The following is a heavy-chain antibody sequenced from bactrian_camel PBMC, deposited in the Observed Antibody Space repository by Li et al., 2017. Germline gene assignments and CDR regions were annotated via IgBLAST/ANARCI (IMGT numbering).Heavy chain of an antibody. J-gene: IGHJ4*01. CDR1: GVTFDDFA. Sequence: HVQLVESGGGSVQAGETLSLSCAASGVTFDDFAMGWYRQGPGNECELVASIHEDGSTSYGDSVKGRFTISISEDNGKSMVNLEMASLKPEDTGVYYCVADEGGGLVVTTTCSEFDEYYYWGQGTQVTVS. D-gene: IGHD2*01. CDR3: VADEGGGLVVTTTCSEFDEYYY. CDR2: IHEDGST. V-gene: IGHV3S55*01.